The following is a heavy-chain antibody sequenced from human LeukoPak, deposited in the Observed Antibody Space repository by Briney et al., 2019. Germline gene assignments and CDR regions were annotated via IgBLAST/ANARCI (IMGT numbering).Heavy chain of an antibody. D-gene: IGHD6-19*01. CDR3: PRAGPSWLVTGGYFQH. V-gene: IGHV4-31*03. J-gene: IGHJ1*01. CDR1: GGFINSGGDF. CDR2: FYYSGGT. Sequence: PSETLSLTCTVSGGFINSGGDFWSWIRQHRGKGLELIGSFYYSGGTHYNLSLKSRVTIPVETSKNQLSLKVGSVAAADTAVYYCPRAGPSWLVTGGYFQHWGEGTLATDSS.